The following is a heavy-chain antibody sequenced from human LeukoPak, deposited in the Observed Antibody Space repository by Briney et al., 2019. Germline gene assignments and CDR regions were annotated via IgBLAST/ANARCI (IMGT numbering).Heavy chain of an antibody. D-gene: IGHD2-2*01. V-gene: IGHV4-34*01. CDR3: ARSRQLLWYRSWFDP. J-gene: IGHJ5*02. CDR1: GGSFSGYY. Sequence: PSETLSLTCAVYGGSFSGYYWSWIRQPPGKGLEWIGEINHSGSTNYNPSLKSRVTISVDTSKNQFSLKLSSVTAADTAVYYCARSRQLLWYRSWFDPWGQGTLVTVSS. CDR2: INHSGST.